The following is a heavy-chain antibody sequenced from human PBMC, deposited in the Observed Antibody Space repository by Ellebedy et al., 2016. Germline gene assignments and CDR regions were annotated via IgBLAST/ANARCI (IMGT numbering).Heavy chain of an antibody. J-gene: IGHJ4*02. D-gene: IGHD4-17*01. CDR1: GFTFSSYS. V-gene: IGHV3-23*01. CDR3: RQGHYADL. CDR2: ISPGSDIT. Sequence: GESLKISXAASGFTFSSYSMNWVRQAPGKGLEWVSTISPGSDITRLADSVKGRFTISRDNFKNSVYLRMNSLRVEDTAVYYCRQGHYADLWGQGTLVTVSS.